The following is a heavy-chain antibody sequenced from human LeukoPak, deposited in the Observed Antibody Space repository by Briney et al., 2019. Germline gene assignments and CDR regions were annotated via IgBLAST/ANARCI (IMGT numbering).Heavy chain of an antibody. CDR3: ARDGVRAFSHAPYYYYGMDV. CDR2: IYYSGSA. V-gene: IGHV4-28*03. D-gene: IGHD2-2*01. Sequence: SDTLSLTCAVSGYSISSNNWWGWIRQPPGKGLEWIGYIYYSGSAYYNPSLKSRVTMSVDTSKNQFSLKLSSVTAVDTAVYYCARDGVRAFSHAPYYYYGMDVWGQGTTVTVSS. J-gene: IGHJ6*02. CDR1: GYSISSNNW.